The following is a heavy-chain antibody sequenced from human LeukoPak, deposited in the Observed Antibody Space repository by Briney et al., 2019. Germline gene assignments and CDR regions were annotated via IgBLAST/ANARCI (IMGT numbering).Heavy chain of an antibody. CDR1: GYSFTSYW. V-gene: IGHV5-51*01. CDR3: ARQGRGYYDILTGYYFDNWFDP. J-gene: IGHJ5*02. Sequence: GESLKISCKGSGYSFTSYWIGWVRQMPGKGLEWMGIIYPGDSDTRYSPSFQGQVTISADKSISTAYLQWSSLKASDTAMYYCARQGRGYYDILTGYYFDNWFDPWGQGTLVTVSS. D-gene: IGHD3-9*01. CDR2: IYPGDSDT.